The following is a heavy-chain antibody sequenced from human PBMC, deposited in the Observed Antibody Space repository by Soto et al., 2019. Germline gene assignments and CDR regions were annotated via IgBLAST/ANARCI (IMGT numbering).Heavy chain of an antibody. J-gene: IGHJ6*02. CDR3: ARDKDRQQLGGNYYYGIDD. D-gene: IGHD2-15*01. CDR1: GGTFGNSA. V-gene: IGHV1-69*15. Sequence: QVQLVQSGAEVKKPGSSVTVSCKASGGTFGNSAISWVRQAPGQGLEWMGRIIPIFSTPDYAQKFQGRVTITAEESTTTAYMELTSLKSEDTAVYYCARDKDRQQLGGNYYYGIDDWGQGTTVTVSS. CDR2: IIPIFSTP.